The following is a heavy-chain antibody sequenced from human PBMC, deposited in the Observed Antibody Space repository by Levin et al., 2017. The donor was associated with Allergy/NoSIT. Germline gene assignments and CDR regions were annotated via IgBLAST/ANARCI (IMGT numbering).Heavy chain of an antibody. D-gene: IGHD3-16*01. CDR2: ISSDSRYR. Sequence: GGSLRLSCATSGFTFSLYNMIWVRRTPGAGLEYVSSISSDSRYRFFANSVRGRFTISRDNAAGSLYLQLNSLTADDTAVYYCARISHVDAFGIWGQGTVVTVSS. CDR1: GFTFSLYN. J-gene: IGHJ3*02. CDR3: ARISHVDAFGI. V-gene: IGHV3-21*04.